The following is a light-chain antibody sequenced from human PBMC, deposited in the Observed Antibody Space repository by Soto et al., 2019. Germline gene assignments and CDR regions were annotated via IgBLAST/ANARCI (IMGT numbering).Light chain of an antibody. V-gene: IGKV3-11*01. CDR2: DAS. CDR3: QQYNKWPWT. J-gene: IGKJ1*01. Sequence: EIVLTHSPATLSLSRGEIATLSCRASQTVRSSLAWYQQQPGQAPRLLIYDASNRATGIPARFSASGSGTDFTLTISSLQSEDFAVYYCQQYNKWPWTFGQGTKVDIK. CDR1: QTVRSS.